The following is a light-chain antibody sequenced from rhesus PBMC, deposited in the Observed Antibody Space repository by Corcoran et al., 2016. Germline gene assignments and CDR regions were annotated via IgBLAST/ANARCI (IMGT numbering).Light chain of an antibody. CDR3: QQFKNYLSI. J-gene: IGKJ4*01. CDR1: QSISNY. CDR2: SAS. Sequence: DIQMTQSPSSLSASVGDRVTITCRASQSISNYLNWYQQEPGKAPKLLIYSASSLQSGVPSRFSGGGSGTEFTLTIISLQPEDFATYYYQQFKNYLSIFGGGTKVEIK. V-gene: IGKV1-41*01.